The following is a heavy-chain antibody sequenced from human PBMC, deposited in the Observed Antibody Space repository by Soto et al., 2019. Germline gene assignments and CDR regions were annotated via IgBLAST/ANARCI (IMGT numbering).Heavy chain of an antibody. CDR3: ASGSGSYYSAFDI. V-gene: IGHV3-66*01. Sequence: GGSLRLSCAASGFTVSSNYMSWVRQAPGKGLEWVSVIYSGGSTYYADSVKGRFTISRDNSKNTLYLQMNSLRAEDTAVYYCASGSGSYYSAFDIWGQGTMVTVSS. CDR1: GFTVSSNY. J-gene: IGHJ3*02. CDR2: IYSGGST. D-gene: IGHD3-10*01.